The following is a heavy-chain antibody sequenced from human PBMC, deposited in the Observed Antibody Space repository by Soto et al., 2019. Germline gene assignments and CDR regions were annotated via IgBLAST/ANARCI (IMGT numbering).Heavy chain of an antibody. D-gene: IGHD3-22*01. V-gene: IGHV1-69*13. CDR1: GGTFSSYA. J-gene: IGHJ3*02. CDR2: IIPIFGTA. CDR3: ARGGSYYDSSALHGAFDI. Sequence: SVKVSCKASGGTFSSYAISCVRQAPGQGLEWMGGIIPIFGTANYAQKFQGRVTITADESTSTAYMELSSLRSEDTAVYYCARGGSYYDSSALHGAFDIWGQGTMVTVSS.